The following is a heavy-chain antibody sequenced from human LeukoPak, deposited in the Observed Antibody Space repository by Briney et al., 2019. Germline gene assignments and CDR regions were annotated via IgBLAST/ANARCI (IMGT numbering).Heavy chain of an antibody. CDR1: GFIFSSFE. V-gene: IGHV3-48*03. D-gene: IGHD6-13*01. J-gene: IGHJ6*02. CDR3: ARDRGSAAAGTWYYAMDV. CDR2: TTNSGNK. Sequence: PAEPLTLSCAASGFIFSSFEVIWVRQAPGKGLEWVSSTTNSGNKHYPHALKGRFTSSRDNAKNSVSLQMNSLRVEDTAVYYCARDRGSAAAGTWYYAMDVWGQGTTVTVSS.